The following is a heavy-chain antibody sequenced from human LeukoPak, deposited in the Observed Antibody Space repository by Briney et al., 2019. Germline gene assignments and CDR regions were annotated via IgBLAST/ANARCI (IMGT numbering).Heavy chain of an antibody. CDR3: ARGTSLRFLEWSNMDV. V-gene: IGHV4-31*03. CDR2: IYYSGGT. J-gene: IGHJ6*03. CDR1: GGSISSGGYY. D-gene: IGHD3-3*01. Sequence: SETLSLTCTVSGGSISSGGYYWSWIRQHPGKGLEWIGYIYYSGGTYYNPSLKSRVTISVDTSKNQFSLKLSSVTAADTAVYYCARGTSLRFLEWSNMDVWGKGTTVTVSS.